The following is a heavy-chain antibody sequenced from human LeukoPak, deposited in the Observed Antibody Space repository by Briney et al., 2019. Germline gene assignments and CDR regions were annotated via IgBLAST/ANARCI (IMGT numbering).Heavy chain of an antibody. CDR2: ISAYDGNT. CDR3: ARDGYRSPYYYYYGMDV. V-gene: IGHV1-18*01. CDR1: GYTFTSYG. D-gene: IGHD5-24*01. J-gene: IGHJ6*02. Sequence: ASVKVPCKASGYTFTSYGISWVRQAPGQGLEWMGWISAYDGNTNYAQKLQGRVTMTTDTSTSTAYMELRSLRSDDTAVYYCARDGYRSPYYYYYGMDVWGQGTTVTVSS.